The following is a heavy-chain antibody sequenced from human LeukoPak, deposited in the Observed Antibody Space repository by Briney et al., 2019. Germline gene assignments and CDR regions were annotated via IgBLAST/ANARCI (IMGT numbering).Heavy chain of an antibody. CDR1: GYTFTGYY. J-gene: IGHJ4*02. Sequence: ASVKVSCTASGYTFTGYYMHWVRQAPGQGLGWMGWINPNSGGTNYAQKFQGRVTMTRDTSISTAYMELSRLRSDDTAVYYCARVYSQVVTAPLLDYWGQGTLVTVSS. V-gene: IGHV1-2*02. CDR3: ARVYSQVVTAPLLDY. D-gene: IGHD2-21*02. CDR2: INPNSGGT.